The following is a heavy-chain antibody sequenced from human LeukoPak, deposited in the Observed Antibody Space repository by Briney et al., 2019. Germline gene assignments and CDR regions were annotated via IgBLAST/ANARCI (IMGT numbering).Heavy chain of an antibody. J-gene: IGHJ5*02. Sequence: ASVKVSCKASGYTFTDYGLSWVQQAPGQGLEWMAWINTYSGNTNYAQKLQGRVTVTTDRSASTAYMELRSLISDDTAVYYCARDRRTRRDTAMVRGWFDPWGQGTLVTVSS. CDR1: GYTFTDYG. D-gene: IGHD5-18*01. CDR3: ARDRRTRRDTAMVRGWFDP. CDR2: INTYSGNT. V-gene: IGHV1-18*01.